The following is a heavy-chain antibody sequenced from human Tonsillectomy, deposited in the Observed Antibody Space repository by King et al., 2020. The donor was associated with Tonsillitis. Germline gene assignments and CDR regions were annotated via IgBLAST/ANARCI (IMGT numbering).Heavy chain of an antibody. CDR2: IIPIFGTA. D-gene: IGHD3-10*01. V-gene: IGHV1-69*12. CDR3: ARRGDGGVISSGYYFDY. CDR1: GGTFSSYA. J-gene: IGHJ4*02. Sequence: QLVQSGAEVKKPGSSVNVSCKASGGTFSSYAISWVRQAPGQGLEWMGGIIPIFGTANYAQKFQGRVTITADESTSTAYMELSSLRSEDTAVYYCARRGDGGVISSGYYFDYWGQGTLVTVSS.